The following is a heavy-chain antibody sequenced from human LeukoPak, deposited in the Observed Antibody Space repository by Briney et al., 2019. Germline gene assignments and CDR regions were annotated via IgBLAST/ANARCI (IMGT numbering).Heavy chain of an antibody. CDR3: ARDAGDSSSWYGVDY. J-gene: IGHJ4*02. V-gene: IGHV3-7*01. CDR2: VNQDGSLK. CDR1: GFTFSDYW. D-gene: IGHD6-13*01. Sequence: GSLRLSCAASGFTFSDYWVTWVRQAPGKGLEWVANVNQDGSLKYYVDSVKGRFTISRDNAKNSLYLQMNSLRAEDTAVYYCARDAGDSSSWYGVDYWGQGTLVTVSS.